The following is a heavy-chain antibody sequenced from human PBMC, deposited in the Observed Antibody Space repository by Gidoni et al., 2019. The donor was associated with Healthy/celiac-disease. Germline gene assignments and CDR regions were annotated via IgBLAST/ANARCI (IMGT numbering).Heavy chain of an antibody. D-gene: IGHD1-20*01. Sequence: EVQLLESGGGLVQPGGSLRLSCAASGFTFSSYAMSWVRQAPGKGLEWVSAISGSGGSTYYADSVKGRFTSSRDNSKNTLYLQMNSLRAEDTAVYYCAKDLGITSQFDYWGQGTLVTVSS. CDR3: AKDLGITSQFDY. J-gene: IGHJ4*02. CDR2: ISGSGGST. CDR1: GFTFSSYA. V-gene: IGHV3-23*01.